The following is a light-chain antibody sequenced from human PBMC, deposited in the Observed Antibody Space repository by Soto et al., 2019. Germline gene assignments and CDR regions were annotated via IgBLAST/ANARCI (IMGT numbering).Light chain of an antibody. CDR2: GAS. CDR3: QQYNNWPQT. V-gene: IGKV3-15*01. CDR1: QSVSSN. J-gene: IGKJ1*01. Sequence: EIVMTQSPATLSVSPGERATLSCRASQSVSSNLAWYQKKPGQAPRLLIYGASTRATGIPARFSGSGSGTEFNLTISRLQSEDFAVYECQQYNNWPQTFGQGTQVEIK.